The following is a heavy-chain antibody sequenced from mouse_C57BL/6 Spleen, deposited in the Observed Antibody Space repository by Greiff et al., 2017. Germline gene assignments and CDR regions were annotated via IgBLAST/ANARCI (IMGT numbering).Heavy chain of an antibody. CDR2: IYPGDGDT. V-gene: IGHV1-80*01. D-gene: IGHD3-3*01. J-gene: IGHJ4*01. CDR1: GYAFSSYW. CDR3: GRRAEGAMEG. Sequence: VQLQQSGAELVKPGASVKISCKASGYAFSSYWMNWVKQRPGKGLEWIGQIYPGDGDTNYNGKFKGKATLTADKSSSTAYMQLSSLTAEDAAVYFCGRRAEGAMEGWGQGTTVTVSS.